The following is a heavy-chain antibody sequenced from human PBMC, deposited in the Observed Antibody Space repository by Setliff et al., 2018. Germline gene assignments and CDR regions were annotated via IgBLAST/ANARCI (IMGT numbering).Heavy chain of an antibody. CDR3: ARVSEAAAAGFDY. J-gene: IGHJ4*02. CDR1: GGTFSSYA. Sequence: ASVKVSCKASGGTFSSYAISWVRQAPGQGLEWMGRIIPIFGTANYAQKFQGRVTITADKSTSTAYMELSSLRSEDTAVYYCARVSEAAAAGFDYWGQGTLVTVSS. D-gene: IGHD6-13*01. V-gene: IGHV1-69*06. CDR2: IIPIFGTA.